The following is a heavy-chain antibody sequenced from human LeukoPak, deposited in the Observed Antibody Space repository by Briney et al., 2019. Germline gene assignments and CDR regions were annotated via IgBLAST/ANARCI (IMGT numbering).Heavy chain of an antibody. J-gene: IGHJ4*02. CDR2: ITGSGGST. CDR3: AKANPADRGTDFDY. V-gene: IGHV3-23*01. Sequence: GGSLRLSCAASGFTFSIYVMSWVRQAPGKGLEWVSGITGSGGSTFYAKSVEGRFTISRDNSKNMMYLQMNSLRGEDTAVYYCAKANPADRGTDFDYWGQGTLVTVSS. CDR1: GFTFSIYV. D-gene: IGHD3-22*01.